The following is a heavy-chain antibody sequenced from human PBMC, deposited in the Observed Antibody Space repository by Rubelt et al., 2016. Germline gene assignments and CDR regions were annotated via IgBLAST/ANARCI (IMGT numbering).Heavy chain of an antibody. CDR3: ARAVPFDY. Sequence: VQLVESGGGVVQPGRSLRLSCADSGFTFSSYAMHWVRQAPGKGLEWVAVTSYDGSNKYYADSVKGRFTISRDNAKNSLYLQMNSLRAEDTAVYYCARAVPFDYWGQGTLVTVSS. CDR2: TSYDGSNK. J-gene: IGHJ4*02. V-gene: IGHV3-30*04. CDR1: GFTFSSYA.